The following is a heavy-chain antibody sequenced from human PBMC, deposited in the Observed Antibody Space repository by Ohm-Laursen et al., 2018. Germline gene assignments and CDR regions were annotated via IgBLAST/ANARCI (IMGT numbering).Heavy chain of an antibody. V-gene: IGHV4-31*01. D-gene: IGHD3-10*01. CDR2: IYYSGST. CDR1: GGSITSADYY. CDR3: ARRGGSNAFDI. Sequence: TLSLTCTVSGGSITSADYYWSWIRQHPGKGLEWIGYIYYSGSTYYNPSLKSLVTISIDTSKNQFSLNLNSVTAADTAVYYCARRGGSNAFDIWGQGTMVTVSS. J-gene: IGHJ3*02.